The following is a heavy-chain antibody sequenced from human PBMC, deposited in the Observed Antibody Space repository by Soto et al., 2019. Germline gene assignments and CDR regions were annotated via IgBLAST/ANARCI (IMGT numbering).Heavy chain of an antibody. CDR2: IYYSGST. CDR1: GGSISSGGYY. D-gene: IGHD4-17*01. CDR3: ARSSHSTVTTFDY. Sequence: SETLSLTCTVSGGSISSGGYYWSWIRQHPGKGLEWIGYIYYSGSTYYNPSLKSRVTISVDTSKNQFSLKLSSVTAADTAVYYFARSSHSTVTTFDYRAQRTPVTGSS. J-gene: IGHJ4*02. V-gene: IGHV4-31*03.